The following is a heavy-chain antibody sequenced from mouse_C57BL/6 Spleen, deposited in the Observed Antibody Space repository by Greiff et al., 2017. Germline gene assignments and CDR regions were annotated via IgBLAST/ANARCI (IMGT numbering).Heavy chain of an antibody. V-gene: IGHV1-59*01. CDR1: GYTFTSYW. J-gene: IGHJ1*03. D-gene: IGHD1-1*01. Sequence: QVQLQQPGAELVRPGTSVKLSCTASGYTFTSYWMHWVKQRPGQGLEWIGVIDPSDSYTNYNQKFKGKATLTVDTSSSTAYMQLSSLTSEDSAVYYCARPQYYGSSYGWYFDVWGTGTTVTVSS. CDR3: ARPQYYGSSYGWYFDV. CDR2: IDPSDSYT.